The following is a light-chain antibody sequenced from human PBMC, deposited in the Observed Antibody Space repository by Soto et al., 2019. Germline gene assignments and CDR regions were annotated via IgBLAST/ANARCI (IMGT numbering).Light chain of an antibody. J-gene: IGKJ4*01. CDR1: QSVSSY. V-gene: IGKV3-11*01. CDR3: QQRSNWPLT. CDR2: DAS. Sequence: EIVLTQSPATLSLSPGERATLSCRASQSVSSYLAWYQQKPGQAPRLLIYDASNRATGIPARFSGSGSGTDFTVTISSLEREDFAVYYCQQRSNWPLTFGGGTKVEIK.